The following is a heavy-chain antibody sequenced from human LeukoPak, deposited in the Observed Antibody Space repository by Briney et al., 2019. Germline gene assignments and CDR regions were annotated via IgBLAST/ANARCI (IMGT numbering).Heavy chain of an antibody. J-gene: IGHJ4*02. Sequence: KPSETLSLTCTVSGGSISSSSYYWGWIRQPPGKGLEWIGSIYYSGSTYYNPSLKSRVTISVDTSKNQFSLKLSSVTAADTAVYYCARESGGNYFDYWGQGTLVTVSS. D-gene: IGHD1-14*01. V-gene: IGHV4-39*07. CDR2: IYYSGST. CDR3: ARESGGNYFDY. CDR1: GGSISSSSYY.